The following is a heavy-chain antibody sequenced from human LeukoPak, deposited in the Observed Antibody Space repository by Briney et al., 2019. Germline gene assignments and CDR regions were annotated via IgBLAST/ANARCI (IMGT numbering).Heavy chain of an antibody. Sequence: EASETLSLTCTVSSGSFSSSSYFCGWIRHPPWMGLEGIATINYSGTTYYNPSLKPRVTTSVDTSRYQFSLRLSSAAGADRAVYYCASRRGGVQLWGDWGQGALVTVSS. CDR3: ASRRGGVQLWGD. D-gene: IGHD1-1*01. CDR1: SGSFSSSSYF. J-gene: IGHJ4*01. V-gene: IGHV4-39*01. CDR2: INYSGTT.